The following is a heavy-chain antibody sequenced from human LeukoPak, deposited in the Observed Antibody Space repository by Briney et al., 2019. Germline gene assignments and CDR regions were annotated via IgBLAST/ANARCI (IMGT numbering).Heavy chain of an antibody. V-gene: IGHV4-4*09. CDR1: GGSISSYY. CDR3: ARVYGIAAAGTGWFDP. CDR2: IYTSGST. D-gene: IGHD6-13*01. Sequence: SETLSLTCTVSGGSISSYYWSWIRQPPGKGLEWIGYIYTSGSTNYNPSLKSRVTISVDTSKNQFSLKLSSVTAADTAVYYCARVYGIAAAGTGWFDPWGQGTLVTVSS. J-gene: IGHJ5*02.